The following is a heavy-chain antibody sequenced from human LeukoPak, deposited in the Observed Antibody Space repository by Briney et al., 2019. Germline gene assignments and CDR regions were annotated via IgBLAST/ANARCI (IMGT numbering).Heavy chain of an antibody. CDR1: GGTFSSYA. CDR3: ARDPFRDGCNYFADY. CDR2: IIPIFGTA. J-gene: IGHJ4*02. Sequence: GASVKVSCKASGGTFSSYAISWVRQAPGQGLEWMGGIIPIFGTANYAQKFQGRVTITADESTSTAYMELSSLRSEDTAVYYCARDPFRDGCNYFADYWGQGTLVTVSS. V-gene: IGHV1-69*13. D-gene: IGHD5-24*01.